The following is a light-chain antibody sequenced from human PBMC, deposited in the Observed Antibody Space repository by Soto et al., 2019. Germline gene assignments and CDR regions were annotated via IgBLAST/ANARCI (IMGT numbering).Light chain of an antibody. Sequence: DIQMTQSLSTLSASVGDRVTITCRASQSISSWLAWYQQKPGKAPKLLIYDASSLESGVPSRFSGSGSGTEFTLTISSLQPDDFATYYCQQYNSYTWTFGQGTRWIS. CDR1: QSISSW. CDR3: QQYNSYTWT. V-gene: IGKV1-5*01. J-gene: IGKJ1*01. CDR2: DAS.